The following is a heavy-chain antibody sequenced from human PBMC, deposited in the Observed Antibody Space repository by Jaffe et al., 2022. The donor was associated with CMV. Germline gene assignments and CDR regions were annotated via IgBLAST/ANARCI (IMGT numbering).Heavy chain of an antibody. D-gene: IGHD4-17*01. V-gene: IGHV4-59*02. CDR3: ARDGGDDYRVFYWNFDL. Sequence: QVQLQESGPGLVKPSETLSLTCTVSGDSVSLYYWSWIRQPPGKGLEWIGYIFSRGDINYNPSLDGRATISLDTSQNQVSLRLRSVTPADTAMYYCARDGGDDYRVFYWNFDLWGRGTLVTVSS. CDR1: GDSVSLYY. CDR2: IFSRGDI. J-gene: IGHJ2*01.